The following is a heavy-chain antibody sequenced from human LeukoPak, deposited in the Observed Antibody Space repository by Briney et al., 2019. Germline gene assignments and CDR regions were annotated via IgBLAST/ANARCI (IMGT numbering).Heavy chain of an antibody. CDR1: GFTFSNAW. CDR2: IKSKTDGGTT. CDR3: STVQAAISSSDY. D-gene: IGHD2-2*01. V-gene: IGHV3-15*01. Sequence: GGSLRLSCAASGFTFSNAWMSWVRQAPGKGQEWVGRIKSKTDGGTTDYAVPVKGRFTISRDDSKNTLYLQMNSLKTEDTAVYYCSTVQAAISSSDYWGQGTLVTVSS. J-gene: IGHJ4*02.